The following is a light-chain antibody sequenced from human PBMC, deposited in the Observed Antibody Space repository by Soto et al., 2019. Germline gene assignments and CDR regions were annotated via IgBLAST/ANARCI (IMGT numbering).Light chain of an antibody. V-gene: IGLV1-51*01. Sequence: QSVLTQPPSVSAAPGQKVTISCSGTSSNIGNDYVSWFQQFPGAAPKLLIYHSHKRHSGVPYRFSGSTSGTSATLGITGLQTGDEAVYYCGAWDSSLTAGVFGGGTKLTVL. CDR1: SSNIGNDY. CDR2: HSH. J-gene: IGLJ3*02. CDR3: GAWDSSLTAGV.